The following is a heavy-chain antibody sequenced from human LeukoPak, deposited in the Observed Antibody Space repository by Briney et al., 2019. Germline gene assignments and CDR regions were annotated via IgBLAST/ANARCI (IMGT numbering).Heavy chain of an antibody. D-gene: IGHD3-10*01. CDR3: ATRRGVAGSDDAFDI. V-gene: IGHV1-24*01. J-gene: IGHJ3*02. CDR1: GYTLTELS. CDR2: FDPEDGET. Sequence: ASVKVSCKVSGYTLTELSMHWVRQAPGKGLEWMGGFDPEDGETIYAQKFQGRVTMTEDTSTDTAYMELSSLRAEDTAVYYCATRRGVAGSDDAFDIWGQGTMVTVSS.